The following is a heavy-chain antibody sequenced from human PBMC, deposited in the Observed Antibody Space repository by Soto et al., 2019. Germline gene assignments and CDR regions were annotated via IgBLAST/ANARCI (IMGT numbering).Heavy chain of an antibody. V-gene: IGHV1-18*04. D-gene: IGHD3-22*01. CDR1: GCSFTNYG. CDR3: ARHRFNYYDNTVYYYFDY. J-gene: IGHJ4*02. Sequence: QVQLVQSGAEVKKPGASVKVSCKASGCSFTNYGISWVRQAPGQGPEWMGWISGHNGDTNHPQSLQGRVTMTTGTSRNTAYMELRSLRSDDTAVYYCARHRFNYYDNTVYYYFDYWGQGTLVTVSS. CDR2: ISGHNGDT.